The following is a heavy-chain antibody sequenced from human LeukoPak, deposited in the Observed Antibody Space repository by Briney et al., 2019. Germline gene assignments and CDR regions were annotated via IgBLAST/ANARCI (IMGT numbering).Heavy chain of an antibody. V-gene: IGHV4-30-4*01. CDR2: IYYSGST. CDR1: GASISSGDNY. J-gene: IGHJ4*02. CDR3: ARVPFYDSSGVF. D-gene: IGHD3-22*01. Sequence: SETLSLTCTVSGASISSGDNYWSWIRQPPGKGLEWIGYIYYSGSTYYNPSLKSRVTISSDNSTNQFSLKLTSVTAADTAVYYCARVPFYDSSGVFWGQGTLVTVSS.